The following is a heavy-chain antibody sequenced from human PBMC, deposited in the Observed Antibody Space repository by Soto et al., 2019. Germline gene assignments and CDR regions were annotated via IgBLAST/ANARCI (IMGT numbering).Heavy chain of an antibody. J-gene: IGHJ6*03. Sequence: EVQLLESGGGLVQPGGSLGLSCAGSGFTVSSYAMSWVRQAPGKGLEWVSVISGSGSTYSADSVKGRFTISRDSSKNTVYLQMNSLRAEDTAVYYCAKALRFTFTTGYYMDVWGRGTTVTVSS. CDR3: AKALRFTFTTGYYMDV. CDR2: ISGSGST. CDR1: GFTVSSYA. V-gene: IGHV3-23*01. D-gene: IGHD3-16*01.